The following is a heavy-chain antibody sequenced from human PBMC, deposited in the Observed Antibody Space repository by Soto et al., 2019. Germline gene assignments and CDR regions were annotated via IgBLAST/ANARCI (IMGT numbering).Heavy chain of an antibody. D-gene: IGHD6-13*01. J-gene: IGHJ6*02. CDR2: IIPILGIA. Sequence: QVQLVQSGAEVKKPGSSVKVSCKASGGTFSSYTISWVRQAPGQGLEWMGRIIPILGIANYAQKFQGRVTITADKSTSTAYMELSSLRSEDTAVYYCARVGQQLATYYGMDVWGQGTTVTVSS. CDR3: ARVGQQLATYYGMDV. CDR1: GGTFSSYT. V-gene: IGHV1-69*02.